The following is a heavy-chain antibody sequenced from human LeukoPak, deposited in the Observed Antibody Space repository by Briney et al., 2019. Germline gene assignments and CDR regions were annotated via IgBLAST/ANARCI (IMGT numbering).Heavy chain of an antibody. J-gene: IGHJ5*02. CDR1: GFTFTSSA. V-gene: IGHV1-58*01. Sequence: SVKVSCKASGFTFTSSAVQWVRQARGQRLEWIGWIVVGSGNTNYAQKFQERVTITRDMSTSTAYMELSSLRSEDPAVYYCAAASRGTYCGGDCPGAFDPWGQGTLVTVSS. D-gene: IGHD2-21*02. CDR2: IVVGSGNT. CDR3: AAASRGTYCGGDCPGAFDP.